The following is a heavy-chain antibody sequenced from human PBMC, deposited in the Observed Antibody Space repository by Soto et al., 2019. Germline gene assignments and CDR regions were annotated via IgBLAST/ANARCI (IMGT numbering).Heavy chain of an antibody. J-gene: IGHJ4*02. CDR3: ARDKRDLRFLEWSYYFDY. V-gene: IGHV3-30-3*01. Sequence: QVQLVESGGGVVQPGRSLRLSCAPSGFSFSNYAMHWVRQAPGKGLEWVAVISYDGSNKYYADSVKGRFTISRDNSKNTLYLQMNSLRAEDTAVYYCARDKRDLRFLEWSYYFDYWDQGTLVTVSS. CDR2: ISYDGSNK. D-gene: IGHD3-3*01. CDR1: GFSFSNYA.